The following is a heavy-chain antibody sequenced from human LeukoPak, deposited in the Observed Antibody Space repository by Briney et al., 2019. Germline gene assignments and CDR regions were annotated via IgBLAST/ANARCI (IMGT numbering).Heavy chain of an antibody. D-gene: IGHD3-22*01. Sequence: GGSLRLSCAASGFTFSSYGMSWVRQAPGKGLEWVSVIYSGGSTYYADSVKGRFTISRDNSKNTLYLQMNSLRAEDTAVYYCAGENYDSSGYASFDYWGQGTLVTVSS. CDR1: GFTFSSYG. CDR3: AGENYDSSGYASFDY. CDR2: IYSGGST. J-gene: IGHJ4*02. V-gene: IGHV3-66*01.